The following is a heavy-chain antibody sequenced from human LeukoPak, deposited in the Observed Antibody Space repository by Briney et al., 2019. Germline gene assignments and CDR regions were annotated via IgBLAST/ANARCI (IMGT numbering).Heavy chain of an antibody. V-gene: IGHV3-21*01. Sequence: GGSLRLSCAASGFTFSSYSMNWVRQAPGKGLEWVSSISSSSSYIYYADSVKGRFTISRDNAKNSLYLQMNSLRAEDTAVYYCARDGNYYDSSGYYYGGSYFDYWGQGTLVTVSS. CDR2: ISSSSSYI. CDR3: ARDGNYYDSSGYYYGGSYFDY. J-gene: IGHJ4*02. D-gene: IGHD3-22*01. CDR1: GFTFSSYS.